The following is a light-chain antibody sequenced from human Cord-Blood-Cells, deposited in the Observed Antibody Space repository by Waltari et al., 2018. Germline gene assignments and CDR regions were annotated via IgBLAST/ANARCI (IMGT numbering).Light chain of an antibody. CDR3: QQYGSSPPYT. J-gene: IGKJ2*01. Sequence: LSCRASQSVSSSYLAWYQQKPGQAPRLLIYGASSRATGIPDRFSGSGSGTDFTLTISRLEPEDFAVYYCQQYGSSPPYTFGQGTKLEIK. CDR2: GAS. CDR1: QSVSSSY. V-gene: IGKV3-20*01.